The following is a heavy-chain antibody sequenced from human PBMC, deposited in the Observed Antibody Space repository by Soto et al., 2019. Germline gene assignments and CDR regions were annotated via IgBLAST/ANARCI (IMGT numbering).Heavy chain of an antibody. J-gene: IGHJ6*02. CDR2: IYHSGST. CDR1: GGSISSSNW. V-gene: IGHV4-4*02. CDR3: ARGYSSSWYEGYYYYYGMDV. Sequence: SETLSLTCAVSGGSISSSNWWSWVRQPPGKGLEWIGEIYHSGSTNYNPSLKSRVTISVDKSKNQFSLKLSSVTAAETAVYYCARGYSSSWYEGYYYYYGMDVWGQGTTVTVSS. D-gene: IGHD6-13*01.